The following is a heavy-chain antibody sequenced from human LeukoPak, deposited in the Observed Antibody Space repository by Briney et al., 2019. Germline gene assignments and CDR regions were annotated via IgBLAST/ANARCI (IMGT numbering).Heavy chain of an antibody. V-gene: IGHV3-30*02. CDR2: IRYDVSNK. J-gene: IGHJ4*02. CDR1: GFTFSSYG. D-gene: IGHD6-13*01. Sequence: GGSLRLSCAASGFTFSSYGMHSVRPAPRKGLEWVAFIRYDVSNKYYADSVKGRFTISRDNSKNTLYLQMNNLRAEDTAVYYCAKVQYSSRGYGIDYWGQGTLVTVSS. CDR3: AKVQYSSRGYGIDY.